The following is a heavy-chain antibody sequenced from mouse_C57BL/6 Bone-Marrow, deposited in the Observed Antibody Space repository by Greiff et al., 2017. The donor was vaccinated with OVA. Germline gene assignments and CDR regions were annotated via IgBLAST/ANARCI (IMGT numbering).Heavy chain of an antibody. CDR3: APYDGYYPYYFDY. D-gene: IGHD2-3*01. CDR1: GYTFTSYW. CDR2: IYPGSGST. V-gene: IGHV1-55*01. J-gene: IGHJ2*01. Sequence: VQLQQPGAELVKPGASVKMSCKASGYTFTSYWITWVKQRPGQGLEWIGDIYPGSGSTNYNEKFKSKATLTVDTSSSTAYMQLSSLTSEDSAVYYCAPYDGYYPYYFDYWGQGTTLTVSS.